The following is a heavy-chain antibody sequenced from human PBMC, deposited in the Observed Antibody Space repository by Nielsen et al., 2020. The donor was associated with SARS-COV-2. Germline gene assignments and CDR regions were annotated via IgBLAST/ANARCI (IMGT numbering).Heavy chain of an antibody. J-gene: IGHJ3*02. V-gene: IGHV5-10-1*01. CDR3: ARQGDYGAFDI. D-gene: IGHD4-17*01. Sequence: GSLKISCKASGYTFTNYWIFWVRQLPGKGLDWIGKIDPTDSYTNYSPSFQGHVTISADMSISTAFLQWNSLKASDTAIYYCARQGDYGAFDIWGQGTLVTVSS. CDR1: GYTFTNYW. CDR2: IDPTDSYT.